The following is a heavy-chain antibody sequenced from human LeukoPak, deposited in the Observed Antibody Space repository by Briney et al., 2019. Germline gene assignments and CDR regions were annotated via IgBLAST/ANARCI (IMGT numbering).Heavy chain of an antibody. D-gene: IGHD5-18*01. CDR1: GGSISSSSYY. Sequence: SETLSLTCTVSGGSISSSSYYWGWIRQPPGKGLEWIGSIYYSGSTYYNPSLKSRVTISVDTSKNQFSLRLSSVTAADTAVYYCARASDTAMATWYFDYWGQGTLVTVSS. V-gene: IGHV4-39*07. CDR3: ARASDTAMATWYFDY. J-gene: IGHJ4*02. CDR2: IYYSGST.